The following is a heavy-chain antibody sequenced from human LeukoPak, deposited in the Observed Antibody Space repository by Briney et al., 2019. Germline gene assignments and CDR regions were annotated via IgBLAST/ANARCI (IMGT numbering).Heavy chain of an antibody. CDR2: IKQDGSEQ. CDR1: GFTFSSYW. D-gene: IGHD3-10*01. V-gene: IGHV3-7*05. J-gene: IGHJ1*01. CDR3: ARDGSGTHAPLEYFQH. Sequence: GGSLRLPCAASGFTFSSYWMTWVRQAPGKGLEWVANIKQDGSEQSYVDSVKGRFAISRDNAKNSLYLQMNNLRAEDTAVYYCARDGSGTHAPLEYFQHWGQGTLVTVSS.